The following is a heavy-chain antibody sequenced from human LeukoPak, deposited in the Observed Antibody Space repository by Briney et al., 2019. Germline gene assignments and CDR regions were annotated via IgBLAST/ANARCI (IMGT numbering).Heavy chain of an antibody. CDR2: IKQDGSEI. CDR3: ARSFGGNWLDP. J-gene: IGHJ5*02. V-gene: IGHV3-7*03. Sequence: PGGSLRLSCAASGFTFSNYWMSWVRQAPGKGLEWVANIKQDGSEIYYVDSVKGRFTISRDNAKNSLFLQMNSLRAEDTAVYYCARSFGGNWLDPWGQGTLVTVSS. D-gene: IGHD4-23*01. CDR1: GFTFSNYW.